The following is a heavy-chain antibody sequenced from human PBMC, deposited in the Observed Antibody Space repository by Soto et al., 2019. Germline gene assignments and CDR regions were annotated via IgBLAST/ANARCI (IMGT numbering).Heavy chain of an antibody. CDR2: IYYSGST. CDR3: ARDIREWREGYYSGGSCYSSYYYYMDV. J-gene: IGHJ6*03. Sequence: SETLSLTCTVSGGSISSYYWSWIRQPPGKGLEWIGYIYYSGSTNYNPSLKSRVTISVDTSKNQFSLKLSSVTAADTAVYYCARDIREWREGYYSGGSCYSSYYYYMDVWGKGTTVTVSS. CDR1: GGSISSYY. D-gene: IGHD2-15*01. V-gene: IGHV4-59*01.